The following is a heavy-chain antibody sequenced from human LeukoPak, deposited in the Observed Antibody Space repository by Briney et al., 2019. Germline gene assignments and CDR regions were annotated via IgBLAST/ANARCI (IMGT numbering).Heavy chain of an antibody. CDR1: GGSISSSSYY. Sequence: SETLSLTCTVSGGSISSSSYYWGWIRQPPGKGLEWIGSIYYSGYTYYNPSLKSRVAISVDTSKNQFSLKLSSVTAADTAVYYCARDSRSGWGNWFDPWGQGTLVTVSS. J-gene: IGHJ5*02. CDR3: ARDSRSGWGNWFDP. D-gene: IGHD6-19*01. CDR2: IYYSGYT. V-gene: IGHV4-39*07.